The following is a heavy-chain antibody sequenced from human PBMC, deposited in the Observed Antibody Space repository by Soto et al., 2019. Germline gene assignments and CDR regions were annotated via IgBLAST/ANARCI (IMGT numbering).Heavy chain of an antibody. D-gene: IGHD3-16*02. CDR1: XXTFSXYX. J-gene: IGHJ3*02. V-gene: IGHV3-13*01. CDR3: ARGLYYDYIWVSYRSGAFDI. Sequence: GGSLRLSCXASXXTFSXYXXHXXXQATGKGLEWVSXIXTAGDTVYPGSVKGRFSISRENAKNSLYLQMNSLRAGDTAGYYFARGLYYDYIWVSYRSGAFDIWGQGTMVTVSS. CDR2: IXTAGDT.